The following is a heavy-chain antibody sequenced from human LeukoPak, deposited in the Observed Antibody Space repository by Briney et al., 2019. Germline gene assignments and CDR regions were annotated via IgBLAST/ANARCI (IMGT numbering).Heavy chain of an antibody. D-gene: IGHD3-22*01. V-gene: IGHV3-23*01. J-gene: IGHJ4*02. CDR2: ISGSGGST. CDR3: AKVYDSSGYYYAPFDY. Sequence: GGSLRLSCAASGFTFSSYAMSWVRQAPGKGLEWVSAISGSGGSTYYADFVKGRFTISRDNSKNTLYLQMNSLRAEDTAVYYCAKVYDSSGYYYAPFDYWGQGTLVTVSS. CDR1: GFTFSSYA.